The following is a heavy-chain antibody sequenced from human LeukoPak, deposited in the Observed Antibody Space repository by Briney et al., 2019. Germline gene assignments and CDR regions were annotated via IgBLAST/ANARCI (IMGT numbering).Heavy chain of an antibody. V-gene: IGHV4-30-2*01. CDR2: IYHSGST. J-gene: IGHJ5*02. Sequence: ASETLSLTCAVSGGSISSGGYSWSWIRQPPGKGLEWIGYIYHSGSTYYNPSLKSRVTISVDRSKNQFSLKLSSVTAADTAAYYCARGYCSGGSCYSGTRNWFDPWGQGTLVTVSS. D-gene: IGHD2-15*01. CDR3: ARGYCSGGSCYSGTRNWFDP. CDR1: GGSISSGGYS.